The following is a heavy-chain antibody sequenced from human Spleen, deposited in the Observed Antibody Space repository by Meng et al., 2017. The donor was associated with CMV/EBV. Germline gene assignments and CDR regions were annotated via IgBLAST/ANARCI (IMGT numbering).Heavy chain of an antibody. Sequence: YTFTSYYMHWVRQAPGQGLEWMGIINPSGGSTSYAQKFQGRVTMTRDTSTSTVYMELSSLRSEDTAVYYCARDNYYGSGSYRSHWFDPWGQGTLVTVSS. CDR3: ARDNYYGSGSYRSHWFDP. J-gene: IGHJ5*02. D-gene: IGHD3-10*01. CDR1: YTFTSYY. V-gene: IGHV1-46*01. CDR2: INPSGGST.